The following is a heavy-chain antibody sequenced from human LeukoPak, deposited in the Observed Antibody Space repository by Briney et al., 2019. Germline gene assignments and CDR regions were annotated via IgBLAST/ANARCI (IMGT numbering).Heavy chain of an antibody. CDR3: ARGGVYYYDSSGYYSNDPSDY. CDR1: GYTFTSYY. CDR2: INPSGGST. V-gene: IGHV1-46*01. J-gene: IGHJ4*02. Sequence: ASVKVSCKASGYTFTSYYMHWVRQAPGQGLEWMGIINPSGGSTSYAQKFQGRVTMTRDTSTSTVYMELSSLRSEDTAVYYCARGGVYYYDSSGYYSNDPSDYWGQGTLVTVSS. D-gene: IGHD3-22*01.